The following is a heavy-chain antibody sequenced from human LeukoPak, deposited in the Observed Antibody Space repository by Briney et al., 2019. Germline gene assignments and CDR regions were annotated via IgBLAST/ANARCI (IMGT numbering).Heavy chain of an antibody. D-gene: IGHD6-6*01. CDR1: GLTFSDHY. J-gene: IGHJ4*02. Sequence: GGSLRLSCAASGLTFSDHYMDWVRQAPGKGLEWVGRTRNKANSYTTEYAASVKGRFTISRDDSTNSLYLQMNSLKTEDTAVYYCARAYRGSSCFDYWGQGTLVTVSS. CDR2: TRNKANSYTT. CDR3: ARAYRGSSCFDY. V-gene: IGHV3-72*01.